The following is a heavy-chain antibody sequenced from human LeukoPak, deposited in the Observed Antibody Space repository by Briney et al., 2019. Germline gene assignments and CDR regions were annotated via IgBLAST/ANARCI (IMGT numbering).Heavy chain of an antibody. Sequence: ASVKVSCKASGYTFTSYGISWVRQAPGQGLEWMGWISAYNGNTNYAQKLQGRVTMTTDTSTSTAYMELRSPRSDDTAVYYCARVGHYYYGSGSYSPYDAFDIWGQGTMVTVSS. CDR3: ARVGHYYYGSGSYSPYDAFDI. CDR2: ISAYNGNT. D-gene: IGHD3-10*01. J-gene: IGHJ3*02. CDR1: GYTFTSYG. V-gene: IGHV1-18*04.